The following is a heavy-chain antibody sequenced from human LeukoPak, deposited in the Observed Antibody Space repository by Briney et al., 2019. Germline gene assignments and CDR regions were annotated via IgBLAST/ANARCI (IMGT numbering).Heavy chain of an antibody. J-gene: IGHJ5*02. V-gene: IGHV4-59*01. CDR2: IYYSGST. Sequence: SETLSLTCAVYGGSFSGYYWSWIRQPPGKGLEWIGYIYYSGSTNYNPSLKSRVTISVDTSKNQFSLKLSSVTAADTAVYYCARLMVRGVRNWFDPWGQGTLVTVSS. CDR1: GGSFSGYY. CDR3: ARLMVRGVRNWFDP. D-gene: IGHD3-10*01.